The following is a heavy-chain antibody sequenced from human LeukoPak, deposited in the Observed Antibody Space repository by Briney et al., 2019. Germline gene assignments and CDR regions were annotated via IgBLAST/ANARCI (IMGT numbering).Heavy chain of an antibody. CDR3: ARGGQGYYYGSGSYYYFDY. CDR2: IKRDGSER. CDR1: GFTFSDYW. Sequence: SGGSLRLSCAASGFTFSDYWMNWVRQAPGKGLEWVANIKRDGSERYYVDSVKGRFTISRDNAKNSLYLQMNSLRAEDTAVYYCARGGQGYYYGSGSYYYFDYWGQGTLVTVSS. V-gene: IGHV3-7*01. D-gene: IGHD3-10*01. J-gene: IGHJ4*02.